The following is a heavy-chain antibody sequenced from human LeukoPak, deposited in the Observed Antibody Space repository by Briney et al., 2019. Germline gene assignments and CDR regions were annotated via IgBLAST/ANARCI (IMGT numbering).Heavy chain of an antibody. V-gene: IGHV3-33*01. J-gene: IGHJ4*02. CDR3: ARDLSDIVVVVAASPFDY. D-gene: IGHD2-15*01. CDR2: IWYDGSNK. CDR1: GFTFSSYG. Sequence: PGGSLRLSCAASGFTFSSYGMHWVRQAPGKGLEWVAVIWYDGSNKYYADSVKGRFTISRDNSKNTLYLQMNSLRAEDTAVYYCARDLSDIVVVVAASPFDYWGQGTLVTVSS.